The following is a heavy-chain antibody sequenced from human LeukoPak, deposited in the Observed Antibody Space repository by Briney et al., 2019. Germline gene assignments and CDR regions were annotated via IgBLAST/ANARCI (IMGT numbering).Heavy chain of an antibody. CDR2: IRSKAYGGTT. Sequence: GGSLRLSCTASGFTFGDYAMSWDRQAPGKGLEWVGFIRSKAYGGTTEYAASVKGRFTISRDDSKSIAYLQMNSLKTEDTAVYYCSYSGYNDYWGQGTLVTVSS. D-gene: IGHD1-14*01. CDR3: SYSGYNDY. V-gene: IGHV3-49*04. CDR1: GFTFGDYA. J-gene: IGHJ4*02.